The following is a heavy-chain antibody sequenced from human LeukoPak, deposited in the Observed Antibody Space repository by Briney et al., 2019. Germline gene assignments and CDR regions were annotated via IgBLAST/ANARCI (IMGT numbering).Heavy chain of an antibody. D-gene: IGHD3-3*01. CDR3: ARAGTSGYDFWSGFTSFYYYYMDV. CDR2: INPDSGFT. CDR1: GYKFTDDY. J-gene: IGHJ6*03. Sequence: ASVKVSCKASGYKFTDDYMHWVRQALGQGLEFMGWINPDSGFTNYAQKFKGRVTMTRDTSISTAYMELSRLRSDDTAVYYCARAGTSGYDFWSGFTSFYYYYMDVWGKGTTVTVSS. V-gene: IGHV1-2*02.